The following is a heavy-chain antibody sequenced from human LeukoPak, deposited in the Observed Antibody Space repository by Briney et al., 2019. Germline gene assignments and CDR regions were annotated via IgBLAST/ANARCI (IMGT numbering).Heavy chain of an antibody. CDR2: IRYDGSSK. CDR1: GFTFSSYG. J-gene: IGHJ6*03. V-gene: IGHV3-30*02. D-gene: IGHD4-17*01. Sequence: GGSLRLSCAASGFTFSSYGMHWVRQAPGKGLEWVAFIRYDGSSKYCADSVKGRFTISRDNSKNTLYLQMNSLRAEDTAVYYCAKVSTVTTYYYYYYMDVWGKGTTVTISS. CDR3: AKVSTVTTYYYYYYMDV.